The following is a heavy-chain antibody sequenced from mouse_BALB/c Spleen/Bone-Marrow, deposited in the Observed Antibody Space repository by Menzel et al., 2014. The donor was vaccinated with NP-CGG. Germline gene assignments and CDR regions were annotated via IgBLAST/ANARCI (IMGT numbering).Heavy chain of an antibody. J-gene: IGHJ4*01. CDR2: INPYNGGI. CDR1: GYSFTGYT. CDR3: ARSGYGRYAMDY. Sequence: DVKLQESGPELVKPGASMKISCKASGYSFTGYTMNWVKQSHGKNLEWIGLINPYNGGIRYNQKFKGKATLTVDKSSSTAYMELLSLTSEDSAVYYCARSGYGRYAMDYWGQGTSVAVSS. D-gene: IGHD2-2*01. V-gene: IGHV1-18*01.